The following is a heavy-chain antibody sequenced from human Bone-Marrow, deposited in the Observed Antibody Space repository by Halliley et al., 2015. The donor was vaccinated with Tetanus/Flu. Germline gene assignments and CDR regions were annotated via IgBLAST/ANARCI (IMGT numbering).Heavy chain of an antibody. CDR1: GDNFSSHS. V-gene: IGHV1-69*01. CDR3: ARGRGSLARFDC. J-gene: IGHJ4*02. CDR2: IIPIFGTS. Sequence: QLVQSGAEVKKPGASVRVSCKASGDNFSSHSITWVRQAPGQGLEWMGGIIPIFGTSNYAQTFQGRLTITADGSTSTAYMDLRSLRSEDTAVYYCARGRGSLARFDCWGPGTLVTVPS. D-gene: IGHD3-10*01.